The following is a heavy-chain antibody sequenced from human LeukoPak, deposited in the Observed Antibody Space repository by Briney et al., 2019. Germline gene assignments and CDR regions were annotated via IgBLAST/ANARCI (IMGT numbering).Heavy chain of an antibody. V-gene: IGHV3-30*03. J-gene: IGHJ6*02. Sequence: GGSLRLSCAASGFTFSSYGMHWVRQAPGKGLEWVAVISYDGSNKYYADSVKGRFTISRDNSKNTLYLQMNSLRAEDTAVYYCATLGYCSSTSCYTHYYHYGMDVWGQGTTVTVSS. CDR3: ATLGYCSSTSCYTHYYHYGMDV. CDR1: GFTFSSYG. D-gene: IGHD2-2*02. CDR2: ISYDGSNK.